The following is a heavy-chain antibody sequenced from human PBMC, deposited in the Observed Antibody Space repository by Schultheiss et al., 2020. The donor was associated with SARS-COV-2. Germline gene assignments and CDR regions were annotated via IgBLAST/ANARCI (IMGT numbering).Heavy chain of an antibody. CDR2: INHSGST. Sequence: GSLRLSCAASGFSFSDFEMNWVRQAPGKGLEWVGEINHSGSTNYNPSLKSRVTISVDTSKNQFSLKLSSVTAADTAVYYCARRGYSYGLFDYWGQGTLVTVSS. D-gene: IGHD5-18*01. CDR1: GFSFSDFE. V-gene: IGHV4-34*01. J-gene: IGHJ4*02. CDR3: ARRGYSYGLFDY.